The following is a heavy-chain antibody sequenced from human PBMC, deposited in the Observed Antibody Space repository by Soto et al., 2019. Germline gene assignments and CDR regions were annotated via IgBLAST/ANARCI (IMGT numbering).Heavy chain of an antibody. Sequence: PSETLSLTCSVSDDSINSDKYYWGWIRQPPGKGLEWIGSIYYRGNAYHNPSLQTRVTISLDKSKSQFSLRLNSVTAADSAVYFCARLEGLATISYYFDFWGPGALVTASS. CDR3: ARLEGLATISYYFDF. CDR1: DDSINSDKYY. J-gene: IGHJ4*02. V-gene: IGHV4-39*01. CDR2: IYYRGNA. D-gene: IGHD3-9*01.